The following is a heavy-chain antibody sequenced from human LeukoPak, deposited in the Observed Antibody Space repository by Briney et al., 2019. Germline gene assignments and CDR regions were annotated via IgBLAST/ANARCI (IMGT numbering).Heavy chain of an antibody. CDR3: ARAGHRRLHYDNPASDI. V-gene: IGHV1-18*01. CDR2: ISGYNGHT. J-gene: IGHJ3*02. Sequence: AVSVKVSCKASGYTFSNYGISWVRQAPGQGPEWMGWISGYNGHTNYAQSFQGRVTMTTDTSTSTVYLELRRLRSDDTALYYCARAGHRRLHYDNPASDIWGQGTMVTVSS. D-gene: IGHD3-9*01. CDR1: GYTFSNYG.